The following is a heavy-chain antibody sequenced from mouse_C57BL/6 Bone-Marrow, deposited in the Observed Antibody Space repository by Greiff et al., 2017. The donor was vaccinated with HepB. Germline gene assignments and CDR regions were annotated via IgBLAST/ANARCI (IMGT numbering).Heavy chain of an antibody. V-gene: IGHV5-4*01. D-gene: IGHD3-3*01. CDR1: GFTFSSYA. CDR2: ISDGGSYT. J-gene: IGHJ2*01. Sequence: EVKLVESGGGLVKPGGSLKLSCAASGFTFSSYAMSWVRQTPEKRLEWVATISDGGSYTYYPDNVKGRFTISRDNAKNNLYLQMSHLKSDDTAMYYCARDREGSFFDYWGQGTTLPVSS. CDR3: ARDREGSFFDY.